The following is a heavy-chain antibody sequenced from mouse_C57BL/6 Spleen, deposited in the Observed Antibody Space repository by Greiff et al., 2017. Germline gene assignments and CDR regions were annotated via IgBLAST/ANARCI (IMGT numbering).Heavy chain of an antibody. Sequence: QVHVKQSGAELVKPGASVKLSCKASGYTFTSYWMHWVKQRPGRGLEWIGRIDPNSGGTKYNEKFKSKATLTVDKPSSTAYMQLSSLTSEDSAVYYCARGEDYQGSYAMDYWGQGTSVTVSS. CDR3: ARGEDYQGSYAMDY. D-gene: IGHD5-5*01. J-gene: IGHJ4*01. CDR2: IDPNSGGT. V-gene: IGHV1-72*01. CDR1: GYTFTSYW.